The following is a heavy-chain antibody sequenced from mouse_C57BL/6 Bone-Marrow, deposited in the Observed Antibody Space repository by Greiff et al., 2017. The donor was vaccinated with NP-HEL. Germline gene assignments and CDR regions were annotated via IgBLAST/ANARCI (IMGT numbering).Heavy chain of an antibody. CDR1: GYTFTSYW. Sequence: VQLHQSGAELVRPGSSVKLSCKASGYTFTSYWMHWVKQRPIQGLEWIGNIDPSDSETHYNQKFKDKATLTVDKSSSTAYMQLSSLTSEDSAVYYCARSPWGYYAMDYWGQGTSVTVSS. V-gene: IGHV1-52*01. J-gene: IGHJ4*01. D-gene: IGHD4-1*01. CDR3: ARSPWGYYAMDY. CDR2: IDPSDSET.